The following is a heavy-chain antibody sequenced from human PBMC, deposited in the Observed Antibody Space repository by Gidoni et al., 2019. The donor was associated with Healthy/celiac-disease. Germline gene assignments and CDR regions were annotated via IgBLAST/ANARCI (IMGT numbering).Heavy chain of an antibody. D-gene: IGHD5-12*01. CDR1: CGPISSGDYY. CDR3: ARVWGKMATTYFDY. CDR2: IYYSGST. V-gene: IGHV4-30-4*01. Sequence: QVQLQESGPGLVKPSQTLSLTCTVSCGPISSGDYYWSWIRQPPGKGLEWIGYIYYSGSTYYNPSLKSRVTISVDTSKNQFSLKLSSVTAADTAVYYCARVWGKMATTYFDYWGQGTLVTVSS. J-gene: IGHJ4*02.